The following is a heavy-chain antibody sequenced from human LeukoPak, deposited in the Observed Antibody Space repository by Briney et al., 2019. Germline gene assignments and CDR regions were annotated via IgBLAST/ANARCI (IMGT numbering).Heavy chain of an antibody. D-gene: IGHD6-19*01. V-gene: IGHV1-69*05. Sequence: SVKVSCKASGGTFSSYAISWVRQAPGQGLEWMGRIIPIFGTANYAQKFQGRVTITTDESTSTAYMELSSLRSEDTAVYYCASSAYSSGLHYFDYWGQGTLVTVSS. CDR2: IIPIFGTA. J-gene: IGHJ4*02. CDR1: GGTFSSYA. CDR3: ASSAYSSGLHYFDY.